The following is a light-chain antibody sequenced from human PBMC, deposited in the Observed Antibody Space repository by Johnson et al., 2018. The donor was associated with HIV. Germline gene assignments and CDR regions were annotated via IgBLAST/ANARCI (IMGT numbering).Light chain of an antibody. CDR2: DNN. CDR3: GAWDSSLSAYV. Sequence: QSVLTQPPSVSAAPGQKVTISCSGSSSNIGRNYVSWYQQLPGTAPKLLIFDNNKRPSRIPDRFSGSKSGTSATLGLTGLQTGDEADFYCGAWDSSLSAYVFGSGPTVTV. V-gene: IGLV1-51*01. J-gene: IGLJ1*01. CDR1: SSNIGRNY.